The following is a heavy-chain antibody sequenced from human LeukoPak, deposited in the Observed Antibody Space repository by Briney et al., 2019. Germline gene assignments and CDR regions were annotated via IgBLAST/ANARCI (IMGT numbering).Heavy chain of an antibody. Sequence: GGSLRLSCAGSGFTFSTYWIHWVRQAPGQGLVWVSGISGDKSHTAYADSVKGRFTISRDNAKNTLHLQMNSLRDEDTAVYYSATAMFYATSGYFPSWGQGTLVTVSS. J-gene: IGHJ5*02. CDR3: ATAMFYATSGYFPS. CDR2: ISGDKSHT. CDR1: GFTFSTYW. V-gene: IGHV3-74*01. D-gene: IGHD3-22*01.